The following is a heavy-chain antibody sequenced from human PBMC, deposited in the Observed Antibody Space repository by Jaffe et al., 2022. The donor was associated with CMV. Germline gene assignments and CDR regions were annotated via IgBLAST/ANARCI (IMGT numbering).Heavy chain of an antibody. CDR2: IRSKANSYAT. Sequence: EVQLVESGGGLVQPGGSLKLSCAASGFTFSGSAMHWVRQASGKGLEWVGRIRSKANSYATAYAASVKGRFTISRDDSKNTAYLQMNSLKTEDTAVYYCTSSPNRWDSLYYYYYYMDVWGKGTTVTVSS. D-gene: IGHD1-26*01. V-gene: IGHV3-73*01. CDR3: TSSPNRWDSLYYYYYYMDV. J-gene: IGHJ6*03. CDR1: GFTFSGSA.